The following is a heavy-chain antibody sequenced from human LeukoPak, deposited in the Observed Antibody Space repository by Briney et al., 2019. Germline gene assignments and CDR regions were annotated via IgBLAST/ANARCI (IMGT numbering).Heavy chain of an antibody. CDR1: GGTFSSYA. CDR3: ARTIRSSSRLFWFDP. Sequence: GASVKVSCKSSGGTFSSYAISWVRQAPGQGLEWIGRIIPILGIANYAQKFQGRVTITADKSTSTAYMELSSLRSEDTAVYYCARTIRSSSRLFWFDPWGQGTLVTVSS. J-gene: IGHJ5*02. CDR2: IIPILGIA. V-gene: IGHV1-69*04. D-gene: IGHD6-13*01.